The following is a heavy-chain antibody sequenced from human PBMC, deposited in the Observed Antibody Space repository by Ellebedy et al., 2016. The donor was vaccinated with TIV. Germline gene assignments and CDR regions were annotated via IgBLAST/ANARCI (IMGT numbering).Heavy chain of an antibody. J-gene: IGHJ4*02. Sequence: HTGGSLRLSXAASGFTFSSYRMHWVRQAPGKGLAWVSHINSDGSSTTYADSVKGRFTISRDNAKHTLYLHMNSLGAEDTAVYYWSNIGGREGSEMGESSFREYWGQGTLVTVSS. CDR2: INSDGSST. CDR1: GFTFSSYR. D-gene: IGHD3-16*02. V-gene: IGHV3-74*01. CDR3: SNIGGREGSEMGESSFREY.